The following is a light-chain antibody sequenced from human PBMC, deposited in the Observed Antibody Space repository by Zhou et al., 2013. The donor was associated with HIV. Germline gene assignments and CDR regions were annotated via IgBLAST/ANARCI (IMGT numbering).Light chain of an antibody. J-gene: IGKJ1*01. Sequence: EIVLIQSPATLSLSPGETATLSCRASQDISTSLAWYQHKPGQAPRPLIYDASNRAAGTPARFSGSGSGTDFTLTISRLEPEDFAVYYCQQYGSSPWTFGQGTKVEIK. CDR2: DAS. V-gene: IGKV3-20*01. CDR3: QQYGSSPWT. CDR1: QDISTS.